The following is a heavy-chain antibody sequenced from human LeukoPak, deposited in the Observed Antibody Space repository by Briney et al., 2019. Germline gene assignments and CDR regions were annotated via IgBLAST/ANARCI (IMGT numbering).Heavy chain of an antibody. CDR1: GGSISSSSYY. D-gene: IGHD6-13*01. Sequence: KTSETLSLTCTVSGGSISSSSYYWGWIRQPPGKGLEWIGSIYYSGSTYYNPSLKSRVTISVDTSNNQFSLKLSSVTAADTAVYYCARDRAVGSSSWPWGYYYYYMDVWGKGTTVTISS. CDR2: IYYSGST. CDR3: ARDRAVGSSSWPWGYYYYYMDV. J-gene: IGHJ6*03. V-gene: IGHV4-39*02.